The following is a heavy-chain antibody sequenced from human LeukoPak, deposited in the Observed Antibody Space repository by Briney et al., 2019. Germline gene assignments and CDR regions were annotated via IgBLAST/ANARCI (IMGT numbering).Heavy chain of an antibody. V-gene: IGHV3-23*01. J-gene: IGHJ4*02. CDR3: AKDGGLWVSAHWGDS. Sequence: GGSLRLSCAASGFTFSSYTMSWVRQAPGKGLEWVSTITTSDGNTYYADSVKGRFTVSRDNSRNTLFLQMNSLRAEDTAVYYCAKDGGLWVSAHWGDSWGRGTLVTVSS. CDR2: ITTSDGNT. D-gene: IGHD7-27*01. CDR1: GFTFSSYT.